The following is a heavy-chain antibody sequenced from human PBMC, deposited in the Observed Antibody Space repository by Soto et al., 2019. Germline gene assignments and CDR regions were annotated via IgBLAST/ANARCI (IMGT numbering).Heavy chain of an antibody. D-gene: IGHD5-18*01. CDR1: GDSVSNNNGA. CDR2: TYYRSSWNN. V-gene: IGHV6-1*01. Sequence: PSQTLSLTCAISGDSVSNNNGAWTWIRPSPSRGLEWLGRTYYRSSWNNDYAVSVKSRITINPDTSKNQFSLQLNSVTPEDTAVYYCASGFSLNWWGQGTLVTVSS. CDR3: ASGFSLNW. J-gene: IGHJ4*02.